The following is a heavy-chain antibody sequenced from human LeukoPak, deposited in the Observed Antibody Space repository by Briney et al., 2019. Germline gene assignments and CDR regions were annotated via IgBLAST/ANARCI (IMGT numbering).Heavy chain of an antibody. V-gene: IGHV1-18*04. J-gene: IGHJ4*02. CDR2: ISAYNGNT. Sequence: GASVKVSCKASGYTFTSYGISRVRQAPGQGLEWMGWISAYNGNTNYAQKLQGRVTMTTDTSTSTAYMELRSLRSDDTAVYYCATSSSSWYYFDYWGQGTLVTVSS. D-gene: IGHD6-13*01. CDR3: ATSSSSWYYFDY. CDR1: GYTFTSYG.